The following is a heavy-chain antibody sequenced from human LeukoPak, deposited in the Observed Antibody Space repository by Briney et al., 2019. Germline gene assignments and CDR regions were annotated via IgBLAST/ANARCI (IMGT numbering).Heavy chain of an antibody. CDR2: ISSSSSYI. CDR1: GFTFSSYS. Sequence: PGGSLRLSCAASGFTFSSYSMNWVRQAPGKGLEWVSSISSSSSYIYYADSVKGRFTISRDNAKNSLYLQMNSQRAEDTAVYYCASVYYYDSSGYYTWGQGTMVTVSS. CDR3: ASVYYYDSSGYYT. D-gene: IGHD3-22*01. V-gene: IGHV3-21*01. J-gene: IGHJ3*01.